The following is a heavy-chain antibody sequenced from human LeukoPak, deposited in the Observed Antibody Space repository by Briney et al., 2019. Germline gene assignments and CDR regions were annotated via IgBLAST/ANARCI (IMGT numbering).Heavy chain of an antibody. CDR3: AKEYYDFWSGYPNLNWFDP. CDR1: GFTFSSYA. D-gene: IGHD3-3*01. CDR2: ISGSGGST. Sequence: GGSLRLSCAASGFTFSSYAMSWVRQAPGKGLEWVSAISGSGGSTYYADSVKGRFTISRDNSKNTLYLQMNSLRAGDTAVYYCAKEYYDFWSGYPNLNWFDPWGQGTLVTVSS. J-gene: IGHJ5*02. V-gene: IGHV3-23*01.